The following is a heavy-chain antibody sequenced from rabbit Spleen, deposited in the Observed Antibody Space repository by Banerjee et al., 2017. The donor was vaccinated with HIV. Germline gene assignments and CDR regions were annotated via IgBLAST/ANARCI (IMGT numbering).Heavy chain of an antibody. V-gene: IGHV1S45*01. D-gene: IGHD8-1*01. J-gene: IGHJ6*01. CDR2: IRIGSSGST. Sequence: QEQLEESGGDLVKPGASLTLTCTASGFSFSGSYWTCFVRQAPGKGLELIACIRIGSSGSTYYANWAKGRFTISKTSSTTVTLQMTSLTAADTATYFCARDSGTSFSSYGMDLWGPGTLVTVS. CDR3: ARDSGTSFSSYGMDL. CDR1: GFSFSGSYW.